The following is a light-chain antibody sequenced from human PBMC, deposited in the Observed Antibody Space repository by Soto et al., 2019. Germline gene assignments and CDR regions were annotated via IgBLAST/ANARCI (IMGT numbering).Light chain of an antibody. CDR1: QSVNNNY. CDR3: QQYGSSPLT. V-gene: IGKV3-20*01. J-gene: IGKJ4*01. CDR2: DAS. Sequence: EIVLTQSPGTLSLSPGERATLSCRASQSVNNNYLAWYQQKPGQAPRLLIYDASSRATGIPDRCSDSGSGTDFTLTISRLEPEDFAVYFCQQYGSSPLTFGGGTKVEIK.